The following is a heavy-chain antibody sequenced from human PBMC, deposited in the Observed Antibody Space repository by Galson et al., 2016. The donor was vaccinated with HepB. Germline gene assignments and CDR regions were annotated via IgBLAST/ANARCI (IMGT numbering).Heavy chain of an antibody. Sequence: SLRLSCAASRFTFSSYAMSWVRQAPGKGLEWVSTISGSGAATFYADSVKGRFTISRDNSKNTLYLQMNSLSAEDTAGFYCAKDLVVPYGLDVWGQGPTVTFSS. CDR3: AKDLVVPYGLDV. CDR1: RFTFSSYA. CDR2: ISGSGAAT. J-gene: IGHJ6*01. V-gene: IGHV3-23*01. D-gene: IGHD2-15*01.